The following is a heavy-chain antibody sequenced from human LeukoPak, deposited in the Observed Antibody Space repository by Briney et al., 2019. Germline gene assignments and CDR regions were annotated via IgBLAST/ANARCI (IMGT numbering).Heavy chain of an antibody. V-gene: IGHV4-59*08. D-gene: IGHD3-16*01. CDR1: DDSISTYY. Sequence: SETLSLTCSVSDDSISTYYWSWLRQPQGKGPEWMGFVYSTGHTNYNPSLKSRVTMSLDTSKKQVSLELNSVTAADTAVYYCAKHRFGNPPFDYWGKGPLVTVAS. J-gene: IGHJ4*01. CDR3: AKHRFGNPPFDY. CDR2: VYSTGHT.